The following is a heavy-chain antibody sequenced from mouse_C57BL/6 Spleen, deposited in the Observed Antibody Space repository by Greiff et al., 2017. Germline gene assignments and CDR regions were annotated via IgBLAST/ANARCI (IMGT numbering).Heavy chain of an antibody. J-gene: IGHJ1*03. Sequence: QVQLQQSGAELARPGASVKLSCKASGYTFTSYGISWVKQRTGQGLEWIGEIYPRSGNTYYNEKFKGKATLTADKSSSTAYMELRSLTSEDSAVYFCARRYGSSPHWYFDVWGTGTTVTVSS. CDR1: GYTFTSYG. D-gene: IGHD1-1*01. V-gene: IGHV1-81*01. CDR3: ARRYGSSPHWYFDV. CDR2: IYPRSGNT.